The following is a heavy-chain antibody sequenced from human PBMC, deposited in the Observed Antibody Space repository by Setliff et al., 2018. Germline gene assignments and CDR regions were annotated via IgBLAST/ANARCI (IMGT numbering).Heavy chain of an antibody. J-gene: IGHJ4*02. CDR1: GGSISSGSYY. V-gene: IGHV4-61*02. CDR2: LHTSGST. D-gene: IGHD1-26*01. Sequence: PSETLSLTCDVSGGSISSGSYYWSWIRQPAGKGLEWVGRLHTSGSTNYNPSLKSRVTISVDTSKNQFSLKLSSVTAADTAEYFCARDNTIVGATDYWGQGTLVTVSS. CDR3: ARDNTIVGATDY.